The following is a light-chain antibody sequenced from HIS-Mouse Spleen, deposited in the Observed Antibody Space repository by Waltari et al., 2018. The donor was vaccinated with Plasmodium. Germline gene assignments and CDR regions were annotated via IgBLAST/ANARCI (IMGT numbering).Light chain of an antibody. Sequence: AIQMTQSPSSLSASVGARVTITCRASQGIRNDLGWYQQKPGKAPKLLIYAASSLQSGVPSRFSGSGSGTDFTLTISSLQPEDFAAYYCLQDYNYPYTFGQGTKLEIK. CDR1: QGIRND. CDR3: LQDYNYPYT. CDR2: AAS. V-gene: IGKV1-6*01. J-gene: IGKJ2*01.